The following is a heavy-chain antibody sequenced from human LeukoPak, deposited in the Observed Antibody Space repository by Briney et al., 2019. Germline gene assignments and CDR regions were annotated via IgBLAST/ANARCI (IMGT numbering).Heavy chain of an antibody. CDR1: GGSISSSNW. CDR3: ARRTLGYCSSTSCYQLDY. J-gene: IGHJ4*02. V-gene: IGHV4-4*02. CDR2: IYHSGST. Sequence: SETLSLTCTVSGGSISSSNWWSWVRQPPGQGLEWIGEIYHSGSTNYNPSLKSRVTISVDKSKNQFSLKLSSVTAADTAVYYCARRTLGYCSSTSCYQLDYWGQGTLVTVSS. D-gene: IGHD2-2*01.